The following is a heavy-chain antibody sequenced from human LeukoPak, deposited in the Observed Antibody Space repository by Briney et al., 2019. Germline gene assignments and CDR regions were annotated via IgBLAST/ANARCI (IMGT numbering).Heavy chain of an antibody. D-gene: IGHD6-13*01. CDR3: AKTPESSNWYAY. V-gene: IGHV3-21*05. J-gene: IGHJ5*01. Sequence: GGSLRLSCAASGFTFSSYNMNWVRQAPGKGLEWISYITTSSSEIYYADSVKGRFTISRDNSENTLYLQMNSLRAEDTAVYYCAKTPESSNWYAYWGQGTLVTVSS. CDR1: GFTFSSYN. CDR2: ITTSSSEI.